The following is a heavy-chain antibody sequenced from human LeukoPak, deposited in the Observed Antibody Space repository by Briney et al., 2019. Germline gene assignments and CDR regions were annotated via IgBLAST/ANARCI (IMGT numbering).Heavy chain of an antibody. V-gene: IGHV1-2*04. Sequence: ASVKVSCKASGYTFTGYYMHWVRQAPGQGLEWVGWTNPNSGGTNYAPKFQGWGTMTRGTSISTAYMELSRLSSDDTAVYYCARDKGPSIAAAGYYYGMDVWGQGTTVTVSS. CDR2: TNPNSGGT. D-gene: IGHD6-13*01. CDR3: ARDKGPSIAAAGYYYGMDV. J-gene: IGHJ6*02. CDR1: GYTFTGYY.